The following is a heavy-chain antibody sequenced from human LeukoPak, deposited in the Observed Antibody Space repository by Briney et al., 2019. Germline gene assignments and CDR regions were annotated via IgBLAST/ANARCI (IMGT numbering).Heavy chain of an antibody. CDR2: VHLDGRT. CDR1: GGSLSSTNW. CDR3: AREGGFYRPLDY. J-gene: IGHJ4*02. D-gene: IGHD3-3*01. Sequence: PSETLSLTCAVSGGSLSSTNWWTWFRQPPGKGLEWIGEVHLDGRTNYNPSLTGRLTMSVDLYENHISLKLTSVTAADTAVYYCAREGGFYRPLDYSGQGTLVTVSS. V-gene: IGHV4-4*02.